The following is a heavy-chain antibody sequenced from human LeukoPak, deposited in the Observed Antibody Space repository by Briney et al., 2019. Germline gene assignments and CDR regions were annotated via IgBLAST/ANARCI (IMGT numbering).Heavy chain of an antibody. CDR1: GYSLSSGYY. Sequence: PSETLSLTCAVSGYSLSSGYYWGWIRQPPGKGLEWIGSIYHSGSTYYNPSLKSRVTISVDTSKNQFSLKLSSVTAADTAVYYCARQGGDFWSGYPHYYMDVWGKGATVTVSS. CDR2: IYHSGST. CDR3: ARQGGDFWSGYPHYYMDV. D-gene: IGHD3-3*01. V-gene: IGHV4-38-2*01. J-gene: IGHJ6*03.